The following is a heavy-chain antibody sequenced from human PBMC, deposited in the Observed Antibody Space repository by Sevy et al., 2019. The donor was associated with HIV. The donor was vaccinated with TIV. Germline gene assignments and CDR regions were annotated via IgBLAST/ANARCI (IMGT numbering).Heavy chain of an antibody. D-gene: IGHD5-18*01. V-gene: IGHV3-30-3*01. J-gene: IGHJ4*02. Sequence: GGSLRLSCAASGFTFSTHAIHWVRQAPGKGLEWVAVMSCDGGHKYYADSVKGRFTISRDNSRNTLYLQINSLRAEDTAVYYCTRDAGYSTSWYPSAYWGQGTLVTVSS. CDR1: GFTFSTHA. CDR3: TRDAGYSTSWYPSAY. CDR2: MSCDGGHK.